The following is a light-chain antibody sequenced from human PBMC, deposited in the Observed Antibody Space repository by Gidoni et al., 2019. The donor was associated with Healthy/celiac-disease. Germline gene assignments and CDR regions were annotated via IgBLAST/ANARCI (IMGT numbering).Light chain of an antibody. Sequence: QSALTQPASVSGSPGQSITISCTGTSSDVGCYNLVSWYQQHPCKAPKLMIYEGSKRPSGVSNRFSGSKSGNTASLTISGLQAEDEADYYCCSYAGSSTFYVVFGGGTKLTVL. V-gene: IGLV2-23*01. CDR3: CSYAGSSTFYVV. CDR1: SSDVGCYNL. J-gene: IGLJ2*01. CDR2: EGS.